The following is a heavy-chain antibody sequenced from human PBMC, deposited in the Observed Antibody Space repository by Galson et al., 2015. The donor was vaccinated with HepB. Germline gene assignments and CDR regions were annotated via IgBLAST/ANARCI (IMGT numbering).Heavy chain of an antibody. CDR3: ARDEHTQTVGFGEVLSHYYGMDV. CDR1: GFAFSRYW. CDR2: MKPDGNEK. D-gene: IGHD3-10*01. V-gene: IGHV3-7*03. J-gene: IGHJ6*02. Sequence: SLRLSCAASGFAFSRYWMTWVRQAPGKGLEWVANMKPDGNEKYYVDSVKGRFTISRDNAKNSLYLEMNSLRVEDTAVYFCARDEHTQTVGFGEVLSHYYGMDVGGQGTTVTVAS.